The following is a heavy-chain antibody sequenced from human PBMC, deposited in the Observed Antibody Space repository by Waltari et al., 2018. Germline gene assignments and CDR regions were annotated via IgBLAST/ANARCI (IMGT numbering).Heavy chain of an antibody. J-gene: IGHJ4*02. V-gene: IGHV3-23*01. Sequence: EVQVLESGGGLVQPGRSLRLTCTASRFTFNLYAMSWVRQAPGKGLEWVSVISGGGDNTYYADSVKGRFTISRDNSKNTVYLQMNSLRAEDTAVYYCARVNYYDFLTTYFDYWGQGTLVTVSS. CDR1: RFTFNLYA. CDR3: ARVNYYDFLTTYFDY. CDR2: ISGGGDNT. D-gene: IGHD3-3*01.